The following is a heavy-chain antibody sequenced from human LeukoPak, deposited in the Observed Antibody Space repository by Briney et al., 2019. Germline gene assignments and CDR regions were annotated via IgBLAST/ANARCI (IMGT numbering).Heavy chain of an antibody. CDR3: ARRSVAAAGPLYYYYGMDV. J-gene: IGHJ6*02. CDR2: TIPILGPE. Sequence: SVKVSCKASGDTFSRYSISWVRQAPGQGLEWMGRTIPILGPENYPQKFQGRVTITADKSTSTVNMELSSLRSEDTAVYYCARRSVAAAGPLYYYYGMDVWGQGTTVTVSS. V-gene: IGHV1-69*08. D-gene: IGHD6-13*01. CDR1: GDTFSRYS.